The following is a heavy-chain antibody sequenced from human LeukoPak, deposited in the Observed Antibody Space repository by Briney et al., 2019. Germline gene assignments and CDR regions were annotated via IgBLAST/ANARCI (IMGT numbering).Heavy chain of an antibody. CDR1: GYTFTGYY. CDR2: INPNSGDT. Sequence: GASVKVSCKASGYTFTGYYMHWVRQAPGQGLEWMGWINPNSGDTNYARKFQGRVTMTRDTSISTAHMELSRLRSDDTAVYYCARYGSGFYPPLDHWGQGTLVTVSS. CDR3: ARYGSGFYPPLDH. V-gene: IGHV1-2*02. D-gene: IGHD3-10*01. J-gene: IGHJ4*02.